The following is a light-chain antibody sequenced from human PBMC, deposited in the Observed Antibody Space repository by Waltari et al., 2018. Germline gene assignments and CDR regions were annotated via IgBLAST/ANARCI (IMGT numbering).Light chain of an antibody. CDR2: GAS. Sequence: EIVLTQSPGTLSLSPGERATLSCRASQSVSRTLAWYQQKPGQAPRLLIYGASTGATGIPERFSGGGSGTDFSLTISRLEPEDFAVYYCQHYVSLPATFGQGTKVGIK. V-gene: IGKV3-20*01. J-gene: IGKJ1*01. CDR1: QSVSRT. CDR3: QHYVSLPAT.